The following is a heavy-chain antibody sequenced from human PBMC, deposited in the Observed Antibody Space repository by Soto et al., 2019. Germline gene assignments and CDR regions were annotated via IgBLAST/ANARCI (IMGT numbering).Heavy chain of an antibody. J-gene: IGHJ5*02. D-gene: IGHD6-6*01. CDR3: ARGSYRSSYWFDP. CDR2: IYYSGST. Sequence: PSETLSLTCTVSGGSIGSYYWSWIRQPPGKGLEWIGYIYYSGSTNYNPSLKSRVTISVDTSKNQFSLKLSSVTAADTAVYYCARGSYRSSYWFDPWGQGTLVTVSS. V-gene: IGHV4-59*01. CDR1: GGSIGSYY.